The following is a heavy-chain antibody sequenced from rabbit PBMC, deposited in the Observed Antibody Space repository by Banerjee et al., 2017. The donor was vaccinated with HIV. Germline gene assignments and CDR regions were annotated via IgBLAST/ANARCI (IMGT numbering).Heavy chain of an antibody. V-gene: IGHV1S45*01. J-gene: IGHJ4*01. CDR2: INAVTGKA. D-gene: IGHD1-1*01. CDR1: RFPFSDKAV. CDR3: ARDLVGVIGWNFYL. Sequence: QEQLVESGGGLVRPEGSLKLSCTASRFPFSDKAVMCWVRQAPGKGLQWIACINAVTGKAVYATWAKGRFTISRTSSTTVTLRMTSLTAADTATYFCARDLVGVIGWNFYLWGPGTLVTVS.